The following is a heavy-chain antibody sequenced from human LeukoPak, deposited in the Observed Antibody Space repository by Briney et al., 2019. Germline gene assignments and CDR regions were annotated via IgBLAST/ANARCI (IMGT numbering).Heavy chain of an antibody. Sequence: GGSLRLSCAVSGFLFSSGGMNWVRQAPGKGLEWVSGISVSDGTTYYADSVKGRFTIPRDTSKNTLYLQMNSLRVDDTAIYYCAKSNYPVDCWGQGTLVTVSS. J-gene: IGHJ4*02. CDR1: GFLFSSGG. V-gene: IGHV3-23*01. CDR2: ISVSDGTT. CDR3: AKSNYPVDC. D-gene: IGHD3-10*01.